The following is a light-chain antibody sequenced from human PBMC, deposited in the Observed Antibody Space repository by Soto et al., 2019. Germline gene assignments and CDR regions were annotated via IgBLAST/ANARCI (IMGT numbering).Light chain of an antibody. CDR3: QQSSNWLT. CDR1: QSVSSRY. CDR2: DAS. J-gene: IGKJ4*01. V-gene: IGKV3-11*01. Sequence: ILMTHSPGTRSLSPVEIATGSFSASQSVSSRYLAWYQQKPGQAPRLLIYDASNRATGIPARFSGSGSGTDFTLTISSLQTEDFAVYYRQQSSNWLTFGGGTKVDI.